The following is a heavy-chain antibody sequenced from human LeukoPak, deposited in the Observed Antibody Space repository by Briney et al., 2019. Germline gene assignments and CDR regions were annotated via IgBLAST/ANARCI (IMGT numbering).Heavy chain of an antibody. CDR1: GGSISSYY. CDR3: ARRDYYDSSGYSFAFDI. V-gene: IGHV4-4*09. Sequence: SETLSLTCTVSGGSISSYYWSWIRQPPGKGLEWIGYIYTSGSTNYNPSLKGRVTISVDTSKNQFSLKLSSVTAADTAVYYCARRDYYDSSGYSFAFDIWGQGTMVTVSS. J-gene: IGHJ3*02. D-gene: IGHD3-22*01. CDR2: IYTSGST.